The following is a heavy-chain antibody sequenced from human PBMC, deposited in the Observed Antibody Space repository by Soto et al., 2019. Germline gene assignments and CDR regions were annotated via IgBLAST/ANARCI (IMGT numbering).Heavy chain of an antibody. Sequence: EVQLLESGGGLVQPGGSLRFSCAASGFTFSSYAMSWVRQAPGKGLEWVSAISGSGGSTYYADSVKGRFTISRDNSKNTLYLQMNSLRADDTAVYYCASQGRDIVVVPAAIVGYYYYGMDVWGQGTTVTVSS. V-gene: IGHV3-23*01. CDR3: ASQGRDIVVVPAAIVGYYYYGMDV. CDR1: GFTFSSYA. J-gene: IGHJ6*02. CDR2: ISGSGGST. D-gene: IGHD2-2*01.